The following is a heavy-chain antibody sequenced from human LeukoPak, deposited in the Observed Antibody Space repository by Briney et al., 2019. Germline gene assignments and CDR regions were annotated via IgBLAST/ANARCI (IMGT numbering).Heavy chain of an antibody. Sequence: GASVKVSCKASGGTFSSYAISWVRQAPGQGLEWMGWINPNSGGTNYAQKFQGRVTMTRDTSISTAYMELSRLRSDDTAVYYCARGGGISGTDWFDPWGQGTLVTVSS. CDR1: GGTFSSYA. D-gene: IGHD3-16*01. CDR2: INPNSGGT. V-gene: IGHV1-2*02. J-gene: IGHJ5*02. CDR3: ARGGGISGTDWFDP.